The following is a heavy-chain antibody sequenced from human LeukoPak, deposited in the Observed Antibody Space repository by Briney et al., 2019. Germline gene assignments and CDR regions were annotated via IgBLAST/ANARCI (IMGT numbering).Heavy chain of an antibody. Sequence: GASLRLSCAASGFTFSRYWMSWVRQAPGKGLEWVANINEDGSEKNYVDSVKGRSTISRDNAKNSLYLEMNSLTAEDTAVYYCARSTRRDYSYGPWGQGTLVTVSS. D-gene: IGHD5-18*01. CDR2: INEDGSEK. V-gene: IGHV3-7*01. CDR3: ARSTRRDYSYGP. CDR1: GFTFSRYW. J-gene: IGHJ4*02.